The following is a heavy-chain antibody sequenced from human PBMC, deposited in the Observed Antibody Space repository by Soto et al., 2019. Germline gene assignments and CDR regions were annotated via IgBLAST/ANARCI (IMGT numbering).Heavy chain of an antibody. CDR3: ASRGHCSNGQCHPFDY. D-gene: IGHD2-8*01. J-gene: IGHJ4*02. CDR2: ISMSGSYK. V-gene: IGHV3-11*06. Sequence: GGSLRLSCVGSDFSLSGFYMSWVRQAPGKGLEWLSFISMSGSYKTYAASVEGRFTISRDNVKNILYLQMDSLRVEDAAVYYCASRGHCSNGQCHPFDYWGQGTQVTVSS. CDR1: DFSLSGFY.